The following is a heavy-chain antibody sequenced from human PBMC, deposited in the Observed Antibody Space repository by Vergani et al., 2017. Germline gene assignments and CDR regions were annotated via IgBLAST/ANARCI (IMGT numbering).Heavy chain of an antibody. V-gene: IGHV3-11*01. D-gene: IGHD1/OR15-1a*01. J-gene: IGHJ5*01. CDR3: GRKQSPASLMDKPIDI. CDR2: ISDGGETK. Sequence: QVQLVASGGGLVRPGGSLRLSCAASGFIFSDYYMTWIRQTPGKGLEWLAHISDGGETKMYAESLKGRFTVSRDNTKNLLILQMKTLKVDDTATYYCGRKQSPASLMDKPIDIWGNGTLVTVSS. CDR1: GFIFSDYY.